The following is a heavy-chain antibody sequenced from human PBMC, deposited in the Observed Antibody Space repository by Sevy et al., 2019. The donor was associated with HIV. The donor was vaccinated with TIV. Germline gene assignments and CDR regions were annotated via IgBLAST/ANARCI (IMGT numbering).Heavy chain of an antibody. Sequence: GGSLRLSCAASGFTFSSYWMSWVRQAPGKGLEWVANIKQDGSEKHYVDSVKGRFTISRDNAKNSLFLQMNSLRAEDTAVYYCSRQLWFGEIDTYSFDYWGQGTLVTVSS. D-gene: IGHD3-10*01. CDR2: IKQDGSEK. V-gene: IGHV3-7*01. CDR3: SRQLWFGEIDTYSFDY. J-gene: IGHJ4*02. CDR1: GFTFSSYW.